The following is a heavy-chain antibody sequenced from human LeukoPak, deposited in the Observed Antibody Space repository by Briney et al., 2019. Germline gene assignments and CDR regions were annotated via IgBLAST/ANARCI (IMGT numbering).Heavy chain of an antibody. CDR3: AKGAVAGNQKPGGY. V-gene: IGHV3-23*01. CDR2: ISGSGGST. CDR1: GFTFSSYA. Sequence: GGSLRLSCAASGFTFSSYAMSWVRQAPAGRLERVSAISGSGGSTYYADSVKGRFTISRDNSENTLYLQMNSLRAEDTAVYYCAKGAVAGNQKPGGYWGQGTLVTVSS. D-gene: IGHD6-19*01. J-gene: IGHJ4*02.